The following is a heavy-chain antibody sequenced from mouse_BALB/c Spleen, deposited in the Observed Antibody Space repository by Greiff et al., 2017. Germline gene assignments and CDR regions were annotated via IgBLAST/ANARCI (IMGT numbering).Heavy chain of an antibody. CDR3: VREGTSDSDY. V-gene: IGHV2-9-2*01. J-gene: IGHJ2*01. Sequence: VKLMESGPGLVAPSQSLSITCTVSGFSLTSYDISWIRQPPGKGLEWLGVIWTGGGTNYNSAFMSRLSISKDNSKSQVFLKMNSLQTDDTAIYYCVREGTSDSDYWGQGTTLTVSS. CDR2: IWTGGGT. CDR1: GFSLTSYD. D-gene: IGHD3-2*02.